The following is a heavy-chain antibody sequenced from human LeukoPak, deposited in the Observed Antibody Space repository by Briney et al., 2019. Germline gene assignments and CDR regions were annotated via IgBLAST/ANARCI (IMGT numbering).Heavy chain of an antibody. Sequence: SETLSLTCAVSGGSISNYYCSWIRQPPGKGLEWLGYIHYSGYTNYNPSLKSRVTISVDTSKNQFSLDLSSVTAADTAVYYCARHWGSDWYFDLWGRGTLVTVSS. D-gene: IGHD7-27*01. J-gene: IGHJ2*01. CDR3: ARHWGSDWYFDL. CDR1: GGSISNYY. V-gene: IGHV4-59*01. CDR2: IHYSGYT.